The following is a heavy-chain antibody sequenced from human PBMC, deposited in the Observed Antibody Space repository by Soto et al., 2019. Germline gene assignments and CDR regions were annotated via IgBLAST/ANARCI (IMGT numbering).Heavy chain of an antibody. CDR3: ARGGGSGYSYGADYYYYGMDV. CDR2: FDPEDGET. V-gene: IGHV1-24*01. J-gene: IGHJ6*02. D-gene: IGHD5-18*01. CDR1: GYTLTELS. Sequence: ASVKVSCKVSGYTLTELSMHWVRQAPGKGLEWMGGFDPEDGETIYAQKFQGRVTMTEDTSTDTAYMELSSLRSEDTAVYYCARGGGSGYSYGADYYYYGMDVWGQGTTVTVSS.